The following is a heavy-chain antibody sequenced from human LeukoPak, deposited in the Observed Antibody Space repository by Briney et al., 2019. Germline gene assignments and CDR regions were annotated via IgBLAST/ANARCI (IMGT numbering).Heavy chain of an antibody. CDR3: ARSNPYYYGSGSYFHY. J-gene: IGHJ4*02. CDR2: INHSGST. Sequence: PSETLSLTCAVYGGSFSGYYWSWIRQPPGKGLEWNGEINHSGSTNYNPSLKSRVTISVDTSKNQFSLKLSSVTAADTAVYYCARSNPYYYGSGSYFHYWGQGTLVTVSS. D-gene: IGHD3-10*01. V-gene: IGHV4-34*01. CDR1: GGSFSGYY.